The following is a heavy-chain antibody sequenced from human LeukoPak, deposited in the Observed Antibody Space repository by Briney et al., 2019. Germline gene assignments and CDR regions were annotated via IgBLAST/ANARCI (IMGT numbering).Heavy chain of an antibody. CDR1: GGSFSGYY. CDR3: ARGFN. CDR2: INHSGST. V-gene: IGHV4-34*01. Sequence: PSETLSLTCAVYGGSFSGYYWSWTRQPPGKGLEWIGEINHSGSTNYNPSLKSRVTISVDTSKNQFSLKLSSVTAADTAVYYCARGFNWGQGTLVTVPP. J-gene: IGHJ4*02.